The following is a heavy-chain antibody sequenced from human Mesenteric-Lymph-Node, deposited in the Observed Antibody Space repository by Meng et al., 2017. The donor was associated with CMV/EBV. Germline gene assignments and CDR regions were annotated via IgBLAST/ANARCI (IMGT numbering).Heavy chain of an antibody. CDR2: IYHSGST. J-gene: IGHJ4*02. CDR3: AGQRRGYCSGGSCYYFDD. V-gene: IGHV4-4*02. CDR1: AITNNNW. Sequence: AITNNNWWSWVRQPPGKGLEWIGEIYHSGSTNYNPSLKSRVTISVDKSKNQFSLKLSSVTAADTAVYYCAGQRRGYCSGGSCYYFDDWGQGTLVTVSS. D-gene: IGHD2-15*01.